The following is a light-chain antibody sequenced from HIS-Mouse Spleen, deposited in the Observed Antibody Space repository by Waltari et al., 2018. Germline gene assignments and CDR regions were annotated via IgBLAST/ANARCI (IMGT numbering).Light chain of an antibody. J-gene: IGLJ1*01. CDR2: EVS. Sequence: QSALTQPPSVSGSPGPSVTISCTGTSRDVGSYNLVSWYQQPPGTAPKLMIYEVSNRPSGVPDRFSGSKSGNTASLTIAGLQAEDEADYYCSSYTSSSTVFGTGTKVTVL. V-gene: IGLV2-18*02. CDR3: SSYTSSSTV. CDR1: SRDVGSYNL.